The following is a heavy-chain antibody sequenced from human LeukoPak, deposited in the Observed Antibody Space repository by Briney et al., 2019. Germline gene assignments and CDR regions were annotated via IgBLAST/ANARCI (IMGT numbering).Heavy chain of an antibody. J-gene: IGHJ6*03. CDR3: ARGGISIFGVVIYMDV. V-gene: IGHV3-20*04. CDR1: GFIVSINY. Sequence: GGSLRLSCAASGFIVSINYISWVRQAPGKGREWVSGINWNGGSTGYADSVKGRFTISRDNAKNSLSLQMNSLRVEDTALYYCARGGISIFGVVIYMDVWGKGTTVTVSS. D-gene: IGHD3-3*01. CDR2: INWNGGST.